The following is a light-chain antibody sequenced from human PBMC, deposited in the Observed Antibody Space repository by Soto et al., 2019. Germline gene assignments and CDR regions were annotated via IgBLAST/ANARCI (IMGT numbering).Light chain of an antibody. CDR1: SSDIGGYNY. CDR2: DVS. J-gene: IGLJ2*01. CDR3: SSYTTSSTSV. V-gene: IGLV2-14*01. Sequence: QSVLTQPASVSGSPGQSITISCTGTSSDIGGYNYVSWYQQHPGKAPKLMIFDVSNRPSGVSNRFSGSKSGNTASLTISGLQAEGEADYYCSSYTTSSTSVFGGGTKVTVL.